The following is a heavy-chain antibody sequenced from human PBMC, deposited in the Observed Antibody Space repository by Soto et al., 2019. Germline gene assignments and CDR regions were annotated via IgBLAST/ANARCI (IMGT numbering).Heavy chain of an antibody. D-gene: IGHD3-10*01. CDR1: GGSITSGGYS. CDR3: ASAVLGVTCFDY. Sequence: PSETLSLTCAVSGGSITSGGYSWSWIRQAPGRGLEWIGYIYHSGTTAYNPSLKSRVTISADRSKNQFSLTLNSVTAADTAVYYWASAVLGVTCFDYWGQGTQVTVSS. J-gene: IGHJ4*02. V-gene: IGHV4-30-2*01. CDR2: IYHSGTT.